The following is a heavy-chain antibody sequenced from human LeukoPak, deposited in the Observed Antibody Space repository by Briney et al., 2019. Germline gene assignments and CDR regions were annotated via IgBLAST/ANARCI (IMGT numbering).Heavy chain of an antibody. CDR1: GYTFTGYY. J-gene: IGHJ4*02. CDR2: INPNSGGT. CDR3: ARAADYYDSSGYYTY. Sequence: ASVKVSCKASGYTFTGYYMHWVRQAPGQGLEWMGWINPNSGGTNYAQKFQGRVTMTRDTSISTAYMELSRLRSDDTAVYYCARAADYYDSSGYYTYWGQGTLVTVSS. V-gene: IGHV1-2*02. D-gene: IGHD3-22*01.